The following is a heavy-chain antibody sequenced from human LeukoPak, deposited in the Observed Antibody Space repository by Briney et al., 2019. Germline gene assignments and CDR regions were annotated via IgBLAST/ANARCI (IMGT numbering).Heavy chain of an antibody. V-gene: IGHV3-66*01. D-gene: IGHD6-19*01. CDR1: GFNFNNYA. Sequence: PGGSLRLSCAASGFNFNNYAMSWVRLGPGKGLEWVSVISSDGNTYYADSVKGRFTISRDNSRNTLSLQMHGLRADETAVYYCARGQEQFSSPWQWGPRRKNFYYYGMDVWGQGTTVTVSS. J-gene: IGHJ6*02. CDR3: ARGQEQFSSPWQWGPRRKNFYYYGMDV. CDR2: ISSDGNT.